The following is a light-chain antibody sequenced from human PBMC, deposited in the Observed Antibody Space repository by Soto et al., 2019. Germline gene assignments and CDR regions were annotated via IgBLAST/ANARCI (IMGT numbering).Light chain of an antibody. V-gene: IGKV1-5*01. CDR3: QQYNSYLTWT. CDR2: DAS. J-gene: IGKJ1*01. Sequence: EMQLKKYPSTLSASVGDRVTITCRASQSISSWLAWYQQKPGKAPKLLIYDASSLESGVPSRFSGSGSGTEFTLTISSLQPDDFATYYCQQYNSYLTWTFGQGTKVDIK. CDR1: QSISSW.